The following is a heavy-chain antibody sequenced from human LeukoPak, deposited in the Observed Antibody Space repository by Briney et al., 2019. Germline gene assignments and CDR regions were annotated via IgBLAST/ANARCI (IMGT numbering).Heavy chain of an antibody. V-gene: IGHV1-18*01. Sequence: ASVKVSCKASGYTFTSYGISWVRQAPGQGLEWMGWISAYNGNTDYAQKLQGRVTMTTDTSASTAYMELRSLRSDDTAVYYCARDLTSPGDFDYWGQGTLVTVSS. CDR2: ISAYNGNT. CDR1: GYTFTSYG. J-gene: IGHJ4*02. D-gene: IGHD2-2*01. CDR3: ARDLTSPGDFDY.